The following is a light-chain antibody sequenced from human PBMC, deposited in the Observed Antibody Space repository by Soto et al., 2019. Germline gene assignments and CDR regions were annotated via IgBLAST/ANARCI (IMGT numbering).Light chain of an antibody. CDR2: SDN. Sequence: QSVLTQPPSASGTPGQRVTISCSGSSSHIGTYSVSWYQQFPGTAPRLLIYSDNQRPSGVPDRFSASKSGASASLAISGLQSEDEADFYCAAWDDSLNGCVFGTGTKVTVL. CDR3: AAWDDSLNGCV. J-gene: IGLJ1*01. V-gene: IGLV1-44*01. CDR1: SSHIGTYS.